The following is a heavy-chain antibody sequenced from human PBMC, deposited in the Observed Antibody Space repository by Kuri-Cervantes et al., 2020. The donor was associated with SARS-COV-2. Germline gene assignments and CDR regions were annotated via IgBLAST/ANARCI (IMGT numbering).Heavy chain of an antibody. CDR2: IYTIGST. D-gene: IGHD6-13*01. CDR1: GGSISTYY. CDR3: ARLYSSSWYGSLGKQIDY. V-gene: IGHV4-4*07. Sequence: SETLSLTCTVYGGSISTYYWSWIRQPAGKGLEWIGRIYTIGSTNYNPSLKSRVTMSVDTSKNQYSLNLSSVTAADTAVYYCARLYSSSWYGSLGKQIDYWGQGTLVTVSS. J-gene: IGHJ4*02.